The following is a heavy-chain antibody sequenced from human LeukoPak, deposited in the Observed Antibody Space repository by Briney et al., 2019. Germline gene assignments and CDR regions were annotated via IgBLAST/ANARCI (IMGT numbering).Heavy chain of an antibody. CDR2: IYTSGST. J-gene: IGHJ4*02. Sequence: SETLSLTCTVSGGSISSYYWSRIRQPAGKGLEWIGRIYTSGSTNYNPSLKSRVTISVDKSKNQFSLKLSSVTAADTAVYYCARGYYYDSSGYYYWGQGTLVTVSS. D-gene: IGHD3-22*01. CDR1: GGSISSYY. CDR3: ARGYYYDSSGYYY. V-gene: IGHV4-4*07.